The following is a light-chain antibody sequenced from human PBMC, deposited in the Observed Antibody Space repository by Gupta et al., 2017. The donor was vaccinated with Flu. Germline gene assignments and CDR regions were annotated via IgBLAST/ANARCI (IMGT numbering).Light chain of an antibody. CDR2: AAS. CDR3: QQSYSTPRT. CDR1: QSISSY. Sequence: MQVTQSPSARSASVGDRVTITCRASQSISSYLNWYQQKPGKAPKLLIYAASSWQSGVPSRFSGSGSGTEFTLTISSLQPEDFATYYCQQSYSTPRTFGQGTKVEIK. V-gene: IGKV1-39*01. J-gene: IGKJ1*01.